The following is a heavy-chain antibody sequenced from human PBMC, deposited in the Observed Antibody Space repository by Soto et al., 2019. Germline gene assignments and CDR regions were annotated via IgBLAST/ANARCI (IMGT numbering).Heavy chain of an antibody. CDR2: ISKSGTTR. J-gene: IGHJ5*02. Sequence: GSLRLSCAASGFTFSSKTMNWVRQAPGKGLEWVSYISKSGTTRYYAESVKGRFTISRDNAKNSLYLQMNSLRDEDTAVYYCARDGSSFDVWGQGTLVTVSS. V-gene: IGHV3-48*02. CDR1: GFTFSSKT. D-gene: IGHD2-15*01. CDR3: ARDGSSFDV.